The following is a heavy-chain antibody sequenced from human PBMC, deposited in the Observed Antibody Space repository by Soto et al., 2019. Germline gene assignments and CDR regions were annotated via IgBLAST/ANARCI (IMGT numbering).Heavy chain of an antibody. CDR2: ISYDGRNK. CDR3: AKGWLSSYCSGGICCQEASGMDV. Sequence: QVQLVESGGDVVQPGRSLRLSCAASGFTFSSYGMHWVRQAPGKGLEWVAVISYDGRNKYYADSVKGRFTISRDNSKNTLYLLMNSLRAEDTDVYYGAKGWLSSYCSGGICCQEASGMDVWGQGTTVTVSS. D-gene: IGHD2-15*01. CDR1: GFTFSSYG. J-gene: IGHJ6*02. V-gene: IGHV3-30*18.